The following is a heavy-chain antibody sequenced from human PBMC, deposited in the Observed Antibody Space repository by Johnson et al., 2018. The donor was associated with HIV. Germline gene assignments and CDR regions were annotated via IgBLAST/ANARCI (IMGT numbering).Heavy chain of an antibody. CDR1: GFTFRSYW. CDR3: ARQLKYYYDSSGYYYLSSAAFDI. D-gene: IGHD3-22*01. Sequence: EQLVESGGGLVQPGGSLILSCAASGFTFRSYWMHWVRQAPGKGLVWVSRINSDGSSTRYADSVKGRFTISRDNANNTLYLQMNSLRAEDTAVYYCARQLKYYYDSSGYYYLSSAAFDIWGQGTMVTVSS. CDR2: INSDGSST. V-gene: IGHV3-74*01. J-gene: IGHJ3*02.